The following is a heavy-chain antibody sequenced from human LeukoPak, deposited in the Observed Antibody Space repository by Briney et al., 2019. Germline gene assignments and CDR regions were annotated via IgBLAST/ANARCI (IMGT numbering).Heavy chain of an antibody. D-gene: IGHD7-27*01. CDR1: GFTFSSYW. CDR2: TNSDGSNT. J-gene: IGHJ4*02. Sequence: GGSLRLSCAASGFTFSSYWMYWVRQAPGKGLVWVSHTNSDGSNTIYADSVKGRFTISRDNAKNTLYLQMNSLRAEDTAVYYCVRGLSGPANWGQGTLVTVSS. V-gene: IGHV3-74*01. CDR3: VRGLSGPAN.